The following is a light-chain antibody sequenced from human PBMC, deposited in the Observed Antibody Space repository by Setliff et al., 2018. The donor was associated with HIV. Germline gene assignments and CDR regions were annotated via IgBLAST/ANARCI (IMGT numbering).Light chain of an antibody. CDR3: TSYTSSSNLV. V-gene: IGLV2-14*01. CDR2: GVN. CDR1: RGDVGAYNY. Sequence: QSALTQPASVSGSPGQSITISCTGSRGDVGAYNYVSWYQHHPGKAPKLIISGVNKRPSGVSTRFSGSKTGTTASLTISGLQAEDESDYYCTSYTSSSNLVFGGGTKVTVL. J-gene: IGLJ2*01.